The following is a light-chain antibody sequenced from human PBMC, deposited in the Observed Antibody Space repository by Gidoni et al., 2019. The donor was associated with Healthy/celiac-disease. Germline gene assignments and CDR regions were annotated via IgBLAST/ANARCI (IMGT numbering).Light chain of an antibody. CDR3: QQYNNWPPLT. V-gene: IGKV3-15*01. CDR2: GAS. J-gene: IGKJ4*01. Sequence: DTVMTQSPATLSVSPGERATLACRASQSVSSNLAWYQQKPGQAPRLLIYGASTRATGIPARFSGSGSGTEFTLTISSLQSEDCAVYYCQQYNNWPPLTFGGGTKVEIK. CDR1: QSVSSN.